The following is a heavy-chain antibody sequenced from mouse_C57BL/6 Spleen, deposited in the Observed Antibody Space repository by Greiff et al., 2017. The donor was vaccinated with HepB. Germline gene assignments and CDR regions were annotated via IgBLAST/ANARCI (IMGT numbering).Heavy chain of an antibody. J-gene: IGHJ2*01. V-gene: IGHV1-50*01. Sequence: VQLQQPGAELVKPGASVKLSCKASGYTFTSYWMQWVKQRPGQGLEWIGEIDPSDSYTNYNQKFKGKATLTVDTSSSTAYMQLSSLTSEDSAVYYCARCNYSQYYFDYWGQGTTLTVSS. D-gene: IGHD2-12*01. CDR2: IDPSDSYT. CDR3: ARCNYSQYYFDY. CDR1: GYTFTSYW.